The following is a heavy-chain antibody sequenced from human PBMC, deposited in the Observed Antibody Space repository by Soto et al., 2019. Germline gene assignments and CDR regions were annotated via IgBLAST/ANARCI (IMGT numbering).Heavy chain of an antibody. Sequence: QVQLVESGGGVVQRGRSLRLSCAASGFTFSSYGMHWVRQAPGKGLEWVAVISYDGSNKYYADSVKGRFTISRDNSKNTLYLQMNSLRAEDTAVYYCAKSRRRLRYFDPSYYYGMDVWGQGTTVTVSS. J-gene: IGHJ6*02. CDR3: AKSRRRLRYFDPSYYYGMDV. V-gene: IGHV3-30*18. CDR2: ISYDGSNK. D-gene: IGHD3-9*01. CDR1: GFTFSSYG.